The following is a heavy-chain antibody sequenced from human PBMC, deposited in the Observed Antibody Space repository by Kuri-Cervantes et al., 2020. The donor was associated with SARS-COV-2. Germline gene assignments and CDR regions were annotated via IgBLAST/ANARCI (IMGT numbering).Heavy chain of an antibody. CDR1: GFNFSNYA. J-gene: IGHJ4*02. CDR2: ISYDGSKK. Sequence: GESLKISCAVSGFNFSNYAIHWVRQAPGKGLEWVAAISYDGSKKYYADSVKGRFTISRDNSKNALYLQMNGLRAEDTAVYYCAKDVGIVATTPFDYWGQGTLVTVSS. CDR3: AKDVGIVATTPFDY. V-gene: IGHV3-30*07. D-gene: IGHD5-12*01.